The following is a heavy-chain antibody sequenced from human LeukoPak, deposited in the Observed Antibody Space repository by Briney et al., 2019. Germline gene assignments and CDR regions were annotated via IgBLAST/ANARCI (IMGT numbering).Heavy chain of an antibody. CDR3: ARSTLMQNHAFDI. CDR2: ISERSSYI. CDR1: GFTFSSYS. Sequence: GSLRLSCAASGFTFSSYSVNWVRQAPGKGLEWVSSISERSSYIYYADSMKGRFTISRDNAKNSLYLQMNSLRAEDTAVYYCARSTLMQNHAFDIWGQGIVVTFFS. J-gene: IGHJ3*02. D-gene: IGHD3-16*01. V-gene: IGHV3-21*01.